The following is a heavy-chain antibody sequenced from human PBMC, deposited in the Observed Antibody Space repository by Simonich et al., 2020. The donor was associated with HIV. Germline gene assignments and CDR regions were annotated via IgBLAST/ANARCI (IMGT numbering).Heavy chain of an antibody. CDR2: FNPKDGET. CDR1: GYTLTELS. CDR3: AAVKYYYDSSGFSYDGVDV. Sequence: QVQLVQSGAEVKKPGASVKVSCKVSGYTLTELSMHWVRQAPGKGVEWKGGFNPKDGETSYATKFQGRVTMTEDSSTDTAHMELSSLTSEDTAVYFCAAVKYYYDSSGFSYDGVDVWGQGTMVTVSS. J-gene: IGHJ3*01. D-gene: IGHD3-22*01. V-gene: IGHV1-24*01.